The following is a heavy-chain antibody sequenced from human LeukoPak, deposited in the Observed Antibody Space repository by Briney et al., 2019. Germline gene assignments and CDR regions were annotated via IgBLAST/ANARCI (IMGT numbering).Heavy chain of an antibody. Sequence: SETLSLTCTVSGVSISTSRYYWGWIRQPPGKGLEWIGEINHSGSTNYNPSLKSRVTISVDTSKNQFSLKLSSVTAADTAVYYCARGRYSSSWYLYYYYYMDVWGKGTTVTVSS. CDR3: ARGRYSSSWYLYYYYYMDV. V-gene: IGHV4-39*07. CDR2: INHSGST. J-gene: IGHJ6*03. CDR1: GVSISTSRYY. D-gene: IGHD6-13*01.